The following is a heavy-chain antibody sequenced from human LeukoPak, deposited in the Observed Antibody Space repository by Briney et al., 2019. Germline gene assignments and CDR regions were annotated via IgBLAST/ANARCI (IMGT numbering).Heavy chain of an antibody. J-gene: IGHJ5*02. CDR1: GYTFTRYG. V-gene: IGHV1-18*01. CDR3: ARAPFCSSVSCYRTNNWLDP. D-gene: IGHD2-2*01. Sequence: ASVKVSCKTSGYTFTRYGVSWVRQAPGQGLEWMGWISGNNDNTNYAQRVQDRITMTTDTSTSTAYMELRSLRSDDTAVYYYARAPFCSSVSCYRTNNWLDPWGQGTLVTVSS. CDR2: ISGNNDNT.